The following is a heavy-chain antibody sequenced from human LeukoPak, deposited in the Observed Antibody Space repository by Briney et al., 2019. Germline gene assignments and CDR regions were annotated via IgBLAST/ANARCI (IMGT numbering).Heavy chain of an antibody. Sequence: SDTLSLTCAVYGGSFSGYYWSWIRQPPGKGLEWIGEINHSGSTNYNPSLKSRVTISVDTSKNQFSLKLSSVTAADTAVYYCARIRRRTGTLDYWGQGTLVTVSS. J-gene: IGHJ4*02. D-gene: IGHD1-14*01. V-gene: IGHV4-34*01. CDR1: GGSFSGYY. CDR2: INHSGST. CDR3: ARIRRRTGTLDY.